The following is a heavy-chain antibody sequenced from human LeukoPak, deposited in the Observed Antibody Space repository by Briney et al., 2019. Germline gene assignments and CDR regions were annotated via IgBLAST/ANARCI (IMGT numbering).Heavy chain of an antibody. Sequence: PGGSLRLSCAASGFTFGAYAMHWVRQSPGKGLEWVALISYDGNNEWYADSVKGRFTVSRDNSKNTLYLQMNSLRAEDTAVYYCAKTTVYDSSGYYHDAFDIWGQGTMVTVSS. V-gene: IGHV3-30*04. CDR1: GFTFGAYA. CDR2: ISYDGNNE. CDR3: AKTTVYDSSGYYHDAFDI. D-gene: IGHD3-22*01. J-gene: IGHJ3*02.